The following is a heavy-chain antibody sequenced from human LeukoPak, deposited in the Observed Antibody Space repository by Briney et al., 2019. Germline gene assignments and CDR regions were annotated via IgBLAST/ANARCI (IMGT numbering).Heavy chain of an antibody. V-gene: IGHV3-30-3*01. CDR3: ARVRAAHYYVY. CDR2: ISYDGSKK. Sequence: PGGSLRLSCAASGFSLSGYGMHWVRQAPGKGLEWVAVISYDGSKKYYADSVKGRFTISRDNPKNTQYLEMNSLKAEDTAVYYCARVRAAHYYVYWGQGTLVTVSS. J-gene: IGHJ4*02. D-gene: IGHD6-6*01. CDR1: GFSLSGYG.